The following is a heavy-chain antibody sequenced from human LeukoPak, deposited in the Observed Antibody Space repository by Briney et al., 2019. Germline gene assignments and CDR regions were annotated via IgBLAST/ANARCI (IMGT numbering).Heavy chain of an antibody. CDR2: IYHSGST. V-gene: IGHV4-4*02. CDR1: AGSISSTNW. Sequence: SETLSLTCAVSAGSISSTNWWNWVRQPPGKGLEWIGEIYHSGSTNYNPSLKSRVTISVDKSKNQFSLKLSSVTAADTAVYYCARVPRATDTYYFDYWGQGTLVTVSS. CDR3: ARVPRATDTYYFDY. D-gene: IGHD4-17*01. J-gene: IGHJ4*02.